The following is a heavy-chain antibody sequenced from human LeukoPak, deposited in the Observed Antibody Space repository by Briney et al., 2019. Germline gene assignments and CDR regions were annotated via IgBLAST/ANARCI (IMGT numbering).Heavy chain of an antibody. CDR2: IIPILGIA. J-gene: IGHJ5*02. D-gene: IGHD4-11*01. CDR3: ARVVDYRNNWFDP. V-gene: IGHV1-69*04. CDR1: GGTFSSYA. Sequence: SVKVSCKASGGTFSSYAISWVRQAPGQGLKWMGRIIPILGIANYAQKFQGRVTITADKSTSTAYMELSSLRSEDTAVYYCARVVDYRNNWFDPWGQGTLVTVSS.